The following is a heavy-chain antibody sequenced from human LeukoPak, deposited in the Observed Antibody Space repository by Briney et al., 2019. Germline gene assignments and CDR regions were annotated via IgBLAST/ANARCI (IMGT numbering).Heavy chain of an antibody. D-gene: IGHD6-13*01. CDR3: ARSIYGEAAAGYY. J-gene: IGHJ4*02. CDR2: IKQDGSEK. Sequence: GGSLRLSCVASGFTFSSYWMSWVRQAPGKGLEWVANIKQDGSEKYYVDSVKGRFTISRDNAKNSLYLQMNSLRAEDTALYYCARSIYGEAAAGYYWGQGTLVTVSS. V-gene: IGHV3-7*01. CDR1: GFTFSSYW.